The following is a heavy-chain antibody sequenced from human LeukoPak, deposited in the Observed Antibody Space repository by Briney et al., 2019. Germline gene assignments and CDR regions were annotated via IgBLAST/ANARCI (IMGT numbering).Heavy chain of an antibody. CDR2: INHSGST. CDR3: ARKNITMIKGTLFDY. D-gene: IGHD3-22*01. Sequence: SETLSLTCAVYGGAFSGYYWSWIRQPPGKGLEWIGEINHSGSTDYNPSLKSRVTMSVDTSKNQFSLRLSSVTAADTAVYYCARKNITMIKGTLFDYWGQGVLVTVSS. CDR1: GGAFSGYY. V-gene: IGHV4-34*01. J-gene: IGHJ4*02.